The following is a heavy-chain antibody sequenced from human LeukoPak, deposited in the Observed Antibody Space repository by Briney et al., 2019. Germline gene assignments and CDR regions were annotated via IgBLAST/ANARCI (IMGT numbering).Heavy chain of an antibody. Sequence: ASVKVSCKASGYTFTNYGIGWVRQAPGQGLEWMGWISVYNGNTNFSQNLQGRLTMTRDTSTSTAYMELRSLRSDDTGVYYCASFPDQTTFFDYWGQGTLVTVPS. D-gene: IGHD4-11*01. V-gene: IGHV1-18*01. J-gene: IGHJ4*02. CDR1: GYTFTNYG. CDR3: ASFPDQTTFFDY. CDR2: ISVYNGNT.